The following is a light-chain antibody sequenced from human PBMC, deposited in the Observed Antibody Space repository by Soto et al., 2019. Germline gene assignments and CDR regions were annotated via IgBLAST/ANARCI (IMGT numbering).Light chain of an antibody. Sequence: SVLAQPASVSGSPGQSITISCTGTSSDVGGYSYVSWYQQHPGKAPKLMIYEVSNRPSGVSNRFSGSKSGNTASLTISGLQAEDEADYYCSSYTSSSTLVFGGGTKLTVL. CDR1: SSDVGGYSY. CDR3: SSYTSSSTLV. V-gene: IGLV2-14*01. CDR2: EVS. J-gene: IGLJ2*01.